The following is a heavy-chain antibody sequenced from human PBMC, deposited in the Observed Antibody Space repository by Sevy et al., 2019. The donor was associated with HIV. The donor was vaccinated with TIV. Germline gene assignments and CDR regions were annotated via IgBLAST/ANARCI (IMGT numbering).Heavy chain of an antibody. J-gene: IGHJ1*01. CDR3: ARAGYYDSGGYFGAPSSSEYFQH. Sequence: SETLSLTCTVSGYSISSGYYWGWIRQPPGKGLEWIGSIYHSGSTYYNPSLKSRVTISVDTSKNQFSLKLTSVTAADTAVYYCARAGYYDSGGYFGAPSSSEYFQHWGQGTLVTVS. D-gene: IGHD3-22*01. CDR2: IYHSGST. V-gene: IGHV4-38-2*02. CDR1: GYSISSGYY.